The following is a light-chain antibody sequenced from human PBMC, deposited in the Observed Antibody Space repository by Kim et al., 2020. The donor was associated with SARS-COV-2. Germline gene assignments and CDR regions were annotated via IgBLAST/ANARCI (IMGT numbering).Light chain of an antibody. CDR1: QFITTY. V-gene: IGKV1-39*01. J-gene: IGKJ4*01. CDR3: KQSYKSPPT. Sequence: VSVGDRVTLTCRASQFITTYLNWYQQKPGGAPKLLIHTATELQSGVPSRFSGSGSGTEFTLTISNLQAEDFGVYYCKQSYKSPPTFGGGTKVDIK. CDR2: TAT.